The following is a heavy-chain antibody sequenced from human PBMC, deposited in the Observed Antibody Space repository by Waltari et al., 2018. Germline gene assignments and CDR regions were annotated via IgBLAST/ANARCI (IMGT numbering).Heavy chain of an antibody. V-gene: IGHV1-3*01. J-gene: IGHJ6*02. Sequence: QVQLVQSGAEVMKPGASMKISCQTSGYSFSSSAIHWVRQAHGQRLEWVGWINPASGHTKYSQKFEGRVTITSDTSADTVYMELTSLTSEDTAVFYCARDEISAAGSLYYYYGLDVWGQGTPVTVS. CDR2: INPASGHT. D-gene: IGHD6-13*01. CDR1: GYSFSSSA. CDR3: ARDEISAAGSLYYYYGLDV.